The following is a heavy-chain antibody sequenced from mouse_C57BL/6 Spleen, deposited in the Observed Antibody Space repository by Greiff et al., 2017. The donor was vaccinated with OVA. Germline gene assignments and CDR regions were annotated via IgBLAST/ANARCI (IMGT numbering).Heavy chain of an antibody. Sequence: QVKLQQPGAELVMPGASVKLSCKASGYTFTSYWMHWVKQRPGQGLEWIGEIDPTDSYTNYNQKFKGKSTLTVDKSSSTAYMQLSSLTSEDSAVYYCARSRMDYWGQGTSVTVSS. CDR2: IDPTDSYT. V-gene: IGHV1-69*01. CDR3: ARSRMDY. J-gene: IGHJ4*01. CDR1: GYTFTSYW.